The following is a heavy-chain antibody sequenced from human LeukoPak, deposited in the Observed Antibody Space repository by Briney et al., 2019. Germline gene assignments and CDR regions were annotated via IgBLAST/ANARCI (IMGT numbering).Heavy chain of an antibody. CDR1: GDSVSSNSAA. D-gene: IGHD5-12*01. Sequence: SQTLSLTCAISGDSVSSNSAAWNWIRQSPSRGLEWLGRTYYRSKWYNDYAVSVKSRITINPDTSKNQFSLQLNSVTPEDTAVYYCARAVDIVATIEGGYYYYGMDVWGQGTTVTVSS. CDR3: ARAVDIVATIEGGYYYYGMDV. J-gene: IGHJ6*02. V-gene: IGHV6-1*01. CDR2: TYYRSKWYN.